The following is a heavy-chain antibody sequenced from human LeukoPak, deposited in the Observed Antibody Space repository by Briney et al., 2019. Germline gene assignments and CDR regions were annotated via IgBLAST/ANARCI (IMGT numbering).Heavy chain of an antibody. D-gene: IGHD2-2*02. V-gene: IGHV1-2*02. CDR1: GYTFTGYY. J-gene: IGHJ5*02. Sequence: ASVKVSCKASGYTFTGYYMHWLRQAPGQGLEWMGWINPNSGGTNYAQKFQGRVTMTRDTSISTAYMELSRLGSDDTAVYYCARDGRYCSSTSCHTGDWFDPWGQGTLVTVSS. CDR2: INPNSGGT. CDR3: ARDGRYCSSTSCHTGDWFDP.